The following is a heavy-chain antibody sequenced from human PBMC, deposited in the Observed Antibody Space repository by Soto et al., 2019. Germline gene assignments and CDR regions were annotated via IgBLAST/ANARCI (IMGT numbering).Heavy chain of an antibody. D-gene: IGHD3-3*02. Sequence: GGSLRLSCAASGFTFSSYAMSWVRQAPGKGLEWVSAISGSGGSTYYADSVKGRFTISRDNSKNTLYLQMKSLRAEDKAVYYCEKITAHFGNYWGQGTLVTVSS. CDR3: EKITAHFGNY. CDR2: ISGSGGST. V-gene: IGHV3-23*01. J-gene: IGHJ4*02. CDR1: GFTFSSYA.